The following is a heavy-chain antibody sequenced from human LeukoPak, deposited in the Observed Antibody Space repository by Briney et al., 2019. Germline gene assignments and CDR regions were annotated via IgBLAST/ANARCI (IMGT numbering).Heavy chain of an antibody. D-gene: IGHD4-11*01. J-gene: IGHJ4*02. CDR1: GFTFSSYW. Sequence: GGSLRLSCAASGFTFSSYWMSWVRQAPGKGLEWVANIKQDGSEKYYADSVKGRFTISRDNAKNSLYLQMNSLRAEDTAVYYCARAHPGDYSDFQFDYWGQGTLVTVSS. V-gene: IGHV3-7*01. CDR3: ARAHPGDYSDFQFDY. CDR2: IKQDGSEK.